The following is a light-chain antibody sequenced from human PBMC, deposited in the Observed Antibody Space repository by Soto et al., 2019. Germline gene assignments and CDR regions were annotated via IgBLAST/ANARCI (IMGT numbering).Light chain of an antibody. CDR3: CSYAGSYTWV. CDR1: SSDVGAYNY. Sequence: QSALTQPRSVSGSPGQSVTISCTGTSSDVGAYNYVSWYQQHPGKAPKLMIFAVSKRPSGVPDRFSGSESDNTASLTISGLQAEDEADYYCCSYAGSYTWVFGGGTKVTVL. J-gene: IGLJ3*02. V-gene: IGLV2-11*01. CDR2: AVS.